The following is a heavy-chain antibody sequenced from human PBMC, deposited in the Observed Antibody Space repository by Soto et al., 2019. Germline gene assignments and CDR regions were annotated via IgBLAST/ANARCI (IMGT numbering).Heavy chain of an antibody. D-gene: IGHD3-3*01. CDR2: INSDGSST. V-gene: IGHV3-74*01. CDR3: ARADYDFWGGYYRRYFDY. Sequence: HPGGSLRLSCAASGFTFSSYWMHWVRQAPGKGLVWVSRINSDGSSTSYADSVKGRFTISRDNAKNTLYLQMNSLRAEDTAVYYCARADYDFWGGYYRRYFDYWGQGTLVTVSS. CDR1: GFTFSSYW. J-gene: IGHJ4*02.